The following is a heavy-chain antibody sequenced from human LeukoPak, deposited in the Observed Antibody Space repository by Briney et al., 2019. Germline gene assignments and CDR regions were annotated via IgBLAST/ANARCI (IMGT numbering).Heavy chain of an antibody. J-gene: IGHJ4*02. D-gene: IGHD2-15*01. Sequence: GGSLRLSCAASGFTFSTYAMHWVRQAPGKGLEYVSVISSNGGSTYYANSVEGRFTISRDNSKNTLYLRMGSLRAEDMAVYYCARVMPPYCSGGSCHSDYWGQGTVVTVSS. CDR1: GFTFSTYA. V-gene: IGHV3-64*01. CDR3: ARVMPPYCSGGSCHSDY. CDR2: ISSNGGST.